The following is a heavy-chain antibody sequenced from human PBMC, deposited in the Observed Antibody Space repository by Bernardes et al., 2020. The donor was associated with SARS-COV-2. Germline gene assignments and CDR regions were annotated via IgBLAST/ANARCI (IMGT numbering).Heavy chain of an antibody. J-gene: IGHJ4*02. CDR2: MNSDGSKL. Sequence: GGSLRLSCAASGFTFSTSWMPWVRQAPGKGPLWVSRMNSDGSKLNSADSVKGRFTISRDNAKNTLYLQMNSLRAEDTAVYDCATAGNYRFDHWGQGTLVTVSS. CDR1: GFTFSTSW. V-gene: IGHV3-74*01. CDR3: ATAGNYRFDH. D-gene: IGHD4-4*01.